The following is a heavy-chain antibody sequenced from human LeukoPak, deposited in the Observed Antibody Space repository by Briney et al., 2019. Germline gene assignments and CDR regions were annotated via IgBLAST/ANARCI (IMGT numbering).Heavy chain of an antibody. CDR2: IKSKTDGGTT. CDR1: GFTFSNAW. V-gene: IGHV3-15*01. CDR3: TTPSMVRGPIPDYGMDV. Sequence: GGSLRLSCAASGFTFSNAWMSWVRQAPGKGLEWVGRIKSKTDGGTTDYAAPVKGRFTSSRDDSKNTLYLQMNSLKTEDTAVYYCTTPSMVRGPIPDYGMDVWGQGTTVTVSS. D-gene: IGHD3-10*01. J-gene: IGHJ6*02.